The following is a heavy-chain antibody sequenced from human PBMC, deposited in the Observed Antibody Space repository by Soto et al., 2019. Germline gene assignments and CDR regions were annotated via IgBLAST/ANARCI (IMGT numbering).Heavy chain of an antibody. Sequence: GGSLRLSCASSGFTFSSYAMCWVRQAPGKGLEWVSAISGSGGSTYYADSVKGRFTISRDNSKNTLYLQMNSLRAEDTAVYYCAKGVSRFAIPPHYFQHWGQGTLVTVSS. CDR1: GFTFSSYA. CDR2: ISGSGGST. D-gene: IGHD2-21*01. J-gene: IGHJ1*01. CDR3: AKGVSRFAIPPHYFQH. V-gene: IGHV3-23*01.